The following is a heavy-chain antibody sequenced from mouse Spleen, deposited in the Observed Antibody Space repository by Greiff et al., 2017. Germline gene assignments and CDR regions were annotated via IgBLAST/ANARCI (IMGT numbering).Heavy chain of an antibody. Sequence: EVQGVESGPGLVKPSQSLSLTCTVTGYSITSDYAWNWIRQFPGNKLEWMGYISYSGSTSYNPSLKSRISITRDTSKNQFFLQLNSVTTEDTATYYCARRLTRGYFDYWGQGTTLTVSS. J-gene: IGHJ2*01. CDR3: ARRLTRGYFDY. D-gene: IGHD1-3*01. CDR1: GYSITSDYA. V-gene: IGHV3-2*02. CDR2: ISYSGST.